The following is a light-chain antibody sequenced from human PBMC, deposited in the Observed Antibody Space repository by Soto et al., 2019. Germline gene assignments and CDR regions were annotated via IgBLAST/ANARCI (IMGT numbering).Light chain of an antibody. CDR2: EVN. J-gene: IGLJ3*02. Sequence: QSVLTQPSSVSGSPGQSITISCTGTSSDVGLYNLVSWYQQLPGKAPKLIIYEVNERPSGISERFSGSKSGNTASLTISGLQDEDEADYYCCSYVGSSILMFGGGTKVTVL. V-gene: IGLV2-23*02. CDR1: SSDVGLYNL. CDR3: CSYVGSSILM.